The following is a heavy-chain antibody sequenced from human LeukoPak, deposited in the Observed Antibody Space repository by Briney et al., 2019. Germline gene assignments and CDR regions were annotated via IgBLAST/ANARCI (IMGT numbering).Heavy chain of an antibody. CDR1: GVSISSGDYC. Sequence: KASQTLSLTCTVSGVSISSGDYCWSCIGQPPGKGLEWIGEINHSGSTNYNPSLKSRVTISVDTSKNQFSLKLSSVPAADTAVYYCAVNYYGSGNVWGQGTLVTVSS. J-gene: IGHJ4*02. D-gene: IGHD3-10*01. CDR2: INHSGST. CDR3: AVNYYGSGNV. V-gene: IGHV4-30-2*01.